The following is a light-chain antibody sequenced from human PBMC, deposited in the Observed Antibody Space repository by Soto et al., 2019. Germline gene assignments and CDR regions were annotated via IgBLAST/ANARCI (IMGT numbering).Light chain of an antibody. CDR1: QGIKND. CDR2: VAS. V-gene: IGKV1-6*01. CDR3: LLAYIYPLT. Sequence: AIPMNQSPSSVSASVGDRVTIHCRASQGIKNDLGWYQQKPGRAPKLLIYVASNLQSGVPSRFSGSGSGTDFTLTISSLQPEDFTPYYCLLAYIYPLTFGGVAKVAIK. J-gene: IGKJ4*01.